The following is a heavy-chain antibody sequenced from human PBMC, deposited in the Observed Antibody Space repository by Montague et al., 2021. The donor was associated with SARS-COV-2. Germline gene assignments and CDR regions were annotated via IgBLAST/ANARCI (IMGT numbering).Heavy chain of an antibody. Sequence: PALVKPTQTPTLTCTFSGFSLSTSGMSVTWIRQPPGKALEWLAPIDWDNDKYYSTSLKTRLTISKDTSKNQVVLTVTNVDPSDTATYYCARIVSFVVPGYIPHMYYFGLEVWGQGTMVTVSS. D-gene: IGHD3-16*02. V-gene: IGHV2-70*01. CDR3: ARIVSFVVPGYIPHMYYFGLEV. CDR2: IDWDNDK. J-gene: IGHJ6*02. CDR1: GFSLSTSGMS.